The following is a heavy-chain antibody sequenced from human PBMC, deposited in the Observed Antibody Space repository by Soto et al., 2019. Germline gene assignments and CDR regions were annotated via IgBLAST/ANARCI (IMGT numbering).Heavy chain of an antibody. D-gene: IGHD6-19*01. J-gene: IGHJ5*02. CDR1: GGSFSGYY. CDR2: IYHSGRT. CDR3: ARGGYSSGYGWFDP. V-gene: IGHV4-34*01. Sequence: PSETLSLTCAVYGGSFSGYYWSWIRQPPGKGLEWIGEIYHSGRTNYNPSLKGRVTISVDTSKNQFSLRLSSVTAADTAVYYCARGGYSSGYGWFDPWGQGTQVTVSS.